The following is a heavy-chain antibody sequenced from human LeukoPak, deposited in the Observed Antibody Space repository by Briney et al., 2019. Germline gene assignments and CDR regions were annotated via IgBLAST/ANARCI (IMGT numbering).Heavy chain of an antibody. CDR1: GFTFRNYW. Sequence: GGSLRLSCAASGFTFRNYWIHCVRQAPGNGLVWVSRINSDGSITNYADSVKRRFTVSRDNAKNTLYFQMNSLGAEDTAVYYCARTAYSTSSLGFWGQGTLVTVSS. D-gene: IGHD6-6*01. CDR3: ARTAYSTSSLGF. V-gene: IGHV3-74*01. CDR2: INSDGSIT. J-gene: IGHJ4*02.